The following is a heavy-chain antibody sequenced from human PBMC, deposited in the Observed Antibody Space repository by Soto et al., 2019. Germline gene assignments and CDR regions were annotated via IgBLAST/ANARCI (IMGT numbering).Heavy chain of an antibody. V-gene: IGHV4-59*08. Sequence: SETLSLTCTVSGDSTSSYYWTWVRQPPGKGLEWIGYIYYSGSTNYNPSLKSRVAISLDTSKNQFSLNLSSVTAADTAMYYCARRPGYGNAFDIWGQGTMVTVSS. J-gene: IGHJ3*02. D-gene: IGHD5-18*01. CDR2: IYYSGST. CDR3: ARRPGYGNAFDI. CDR1: GDSTSSYY.